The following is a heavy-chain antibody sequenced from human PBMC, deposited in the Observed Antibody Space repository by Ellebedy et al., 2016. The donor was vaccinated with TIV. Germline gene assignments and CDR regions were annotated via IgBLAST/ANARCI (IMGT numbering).Heavy chain of an antibody. V-gene: IGHV4-38-2*02. Sequence: MPSETLSLTCTVSGYSIGSGFYWGWIRQPPGKGLEWIGRISHSGSTNYSPSLKSRVTISVDTSKNQFSLDLTSVTAADTAVYYCVLVAALRDRYYYYGVGVWGQGTTVTVSS. D-gene: IGHD2-15*01. J-gene: IGHJ6*02. CDR2: ISHSGST. CDR3: VLVAALRDRYYYYGVGV. CDR1: GYSIGSGFY.